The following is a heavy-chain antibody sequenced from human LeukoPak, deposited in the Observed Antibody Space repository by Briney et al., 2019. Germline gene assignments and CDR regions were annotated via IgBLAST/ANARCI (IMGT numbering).Heavy chain of an antibody. CDR1: RFTLSTYW. CDR2: IKQDGSQE. J-gene: IGHJ4*02. V-gene: IGHV3-7*01. CDR3: ARGVPYDSWSGPHYSDY. D-gene: IGHD3-3*01. Sequence: GXSLXLSCAASRFTLSTYWMSWVRQAPGKGLEWVAHIKQDGSQEYYVDSVKGRFTISRDSAKNSLYLQMNSLRAEDTAVYYCARGVPYDSWSGPHYSDYWGQGTLVTVSS.